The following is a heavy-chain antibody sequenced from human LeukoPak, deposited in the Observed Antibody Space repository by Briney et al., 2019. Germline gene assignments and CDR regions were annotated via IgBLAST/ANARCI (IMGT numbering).Heavy chain of an antibody. CDR1: GFTFSSYS. CDR2: ISSSSSYI. J-gene: IGHJ4*02. CDR3: ARDLAAAGTGY. V-gene: IGHV3-21*01. Sequence: KSGGSLRLSCAASGFTFSSYSMNWVRQAPGKGLEWVSSISSSSSYIYYADSVKGRFTISRDNAKNSLYLQMNSLRAEDTAVDYCARDLAAAGTGYWGQGTLVTVSS. D-gene: IGHD6-13*01.